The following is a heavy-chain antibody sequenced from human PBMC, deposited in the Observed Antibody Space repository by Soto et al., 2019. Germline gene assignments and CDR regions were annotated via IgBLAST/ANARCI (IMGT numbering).Heavy chain of an antibody. CDR2: LYYSGST. CDR1: GGSISSYY. D-gene: IGHD3-22*01. CDR3: ARDYYDSSGYLRDWYFDL. V-gene: IGHV4-59*01. J-gene: IGHJ2*01. Sequence: QVQLQESGPGLVKPSETLSLTCTVSGGSISSYYWSWIRQPPGKGLEWIGYLYYSGSTNYNPSLKSRVTISVDTSKNQFSLKLSSVTPADTAVYYCARDYYDSSGYLRDWYFDLWGRGTLVTFSS.